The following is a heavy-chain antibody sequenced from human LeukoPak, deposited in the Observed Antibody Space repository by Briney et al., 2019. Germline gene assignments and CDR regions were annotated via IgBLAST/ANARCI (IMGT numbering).Heavy chain of an antibody. CDR3: ARAPSYYFYFGYFDY. CDR1: GGSFSGYD. V-gene: IGHV4-34*01. D-gene: IGHD1-26*01. CDR2: INHSVST. J-gene: IGHJ4*02. Sequence: SETLSLTCAVSGGSFSGYDWSWIRQPPGKGLEWIGEINHSVSTNYNPSLKSHVTISVDPSKNQFSLKLSSVTAADPVVYYCARAPSYYFYFGYFDYWGQGTLVTVSS.